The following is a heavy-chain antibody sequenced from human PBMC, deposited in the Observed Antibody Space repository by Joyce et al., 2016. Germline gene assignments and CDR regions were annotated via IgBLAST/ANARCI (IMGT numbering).Heavy chain of an antibody. V-gene: IGHV3-30-3*01. CDR3: VRGSKYYFDTSGPV. CDR2: ISYDESNK. CDR1: GFTLSSYS. Sequence: QVQLVESGGGVVQSGRSLRLSCAASGFTLSSYSMHWVRQAPGKGLEWLTVISYDESNKYDADSVKGRFTISRDNSKNTLYLQMSSLRPEDTAVYYCVRGSKYYFDTSGPVWGLGTLVTVSS. D-gene: IGHD3-22*01. J-gene: IGHJ4*02.